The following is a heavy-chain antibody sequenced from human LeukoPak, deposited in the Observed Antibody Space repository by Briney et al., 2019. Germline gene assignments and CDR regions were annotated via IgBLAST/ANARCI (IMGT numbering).Heavy chain of an antibody. J-gene: IGHJ3*02. CDR1: GGSISSGDYY. Sequence: SETLSLTCTVSGGSISSGDYYWSWIRQPPGKGLEWIGYIYYSGSTYYNPPLKSRVTISIDTSKNQFSLKLSSVTAADTAVYYCARAGEYYDSSGYYYPHDAFDIWGQGTMVTVSS. CDR2: IYYSGST. CDR3: ARAGEYYDSSGYYYPHDAFDI. D-gene: IGHD3-22*01. V-gene: IGHV4-30-4*01.